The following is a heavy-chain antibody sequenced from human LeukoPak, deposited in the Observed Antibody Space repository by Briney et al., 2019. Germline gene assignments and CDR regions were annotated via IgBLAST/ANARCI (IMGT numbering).Heavy chain of an antibody. CDR1: GFTFRSYG. CDR2: IRYDGSNK. CDR3: ARLAGIWFGEPDHDAFDI. V-gene: IGHV3-30*02. D-gene: IGHD3-10*01. J-gene: IGHJ3*02. Sequence: QPGGSLRLSCSASGFTFRSYGMHWVRQAPGKGLEWVTFIRYDGSNKYYADSVKGRFTISRDNSKNTLYLQMDSLRAEDTAVYYCARLAGIWFGEPDHDAFDIWGQGTMVTVSS.